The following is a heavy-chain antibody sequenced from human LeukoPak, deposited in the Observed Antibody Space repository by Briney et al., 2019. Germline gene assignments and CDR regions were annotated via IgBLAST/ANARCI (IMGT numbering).Heavy chain of an antibody. V-gene: IGHV3-23*01. CDR1: GFTFSSHA. Sequence: GGSLRLSCAASGFTFSSHAMSWVPHAPGKGLEWVSAISGSGGSTYYADSVKGRFTISRDNSKNTLYLQMNSLRAEDTAVYYCASTGGHSSGYYYPGYWGQGTLVTVSS. J-gene: IGHJ4*02. D-gene: IGHD3-22*01. CDR2: ISGSGGST. CDR3: ASTGGHSSGYYYPGY.